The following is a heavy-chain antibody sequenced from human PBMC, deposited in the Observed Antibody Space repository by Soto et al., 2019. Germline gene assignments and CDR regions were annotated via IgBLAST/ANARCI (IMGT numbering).Heavy chain of an antibody. J-gene: IGHJ4*02. D-gene: IGHD2-8*01. CDR1: GYTFNTFG. CDR2: ISGDNGKR. V-gene: IGHV1-18*01. Sequence: QLVQSGAEVKRPGASVKVSCKASGYTFNTFGISWVRQAPGQGPEWMGCISGDNGKRDYSRKLQGRITLTTDPFTETSNMELRSLTSDDTAVYYCARGWGKYVGVNDYWGQGTLVTVSS. CDR3: ARGWGKYVGVNDY.